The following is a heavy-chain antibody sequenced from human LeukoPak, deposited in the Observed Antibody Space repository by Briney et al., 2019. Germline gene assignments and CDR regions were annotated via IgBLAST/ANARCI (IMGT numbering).Heavy chain of an antibody. CDR1: GFTFNTFA. V-gene: IGHV3-21*01. J-gene: IGHJ6*03. CDR2: ISSGSSYI. D-gene: IGHD3-10*01. Sequence: PGGSLRLACAASGFTFNTFAMISVRQPPGKGLEWVSCISSGSSYIYYADSVKGRFTISRDNAKKSLYLQMNRLRAEHTAVYYCATDVYYGSGSSYAEYYMDVWGKGTTVTISS. CDR3: ATDVYYGSGSSYAEYYMDV.